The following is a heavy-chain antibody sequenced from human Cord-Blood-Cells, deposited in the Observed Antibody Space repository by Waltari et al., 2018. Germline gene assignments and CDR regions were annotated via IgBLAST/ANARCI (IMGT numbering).Heavy chain of an antibody. D-gene: IGHD2-15*01. J-gene: IGHJ4*02. CDR2: INSDGSST. Sequence: EVQLVESGGGLVQPGGYLRLSCAASGFTFSSYWLHWVRQAPGKGLVWVSRINSDGSSTSYADSVKGRFTISRDNAKNTLYPQMNSLRAEDTAVYYCARGYCSGGSCYDYWGQGTLVTVSS. V-gene: IGHV3-74*01. CDR3: ARGYCSGGSCYDY. CDR1: GFTFSSYW.